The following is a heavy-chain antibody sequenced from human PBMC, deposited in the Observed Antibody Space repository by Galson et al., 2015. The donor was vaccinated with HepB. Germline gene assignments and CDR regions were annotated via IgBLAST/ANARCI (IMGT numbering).Heavy chain of an antibody. CDR1: GFTFSSYG. Sequence: SLRLSCAASGFTFSSYGMHWVRQAPGKGLEWVAVIWYDGSNKYYADSVKGRFTISRDNSKNTLYLQMNSLRAEDTAVYYCASGRGIAVAGILDYWGQGTLVTVSS. CDR2: IWYDGSNK. V-gene: IGHV3-33*08. CDR3: ASGRGIAVAGILDY. D-gene: IGHD6-19*01. J-gene: IGHJ4*02.